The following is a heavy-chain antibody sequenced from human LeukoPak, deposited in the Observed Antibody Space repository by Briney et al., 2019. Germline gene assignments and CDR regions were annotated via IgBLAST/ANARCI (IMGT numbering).Heavy chain of an antibody. Sequence: GGSLRLSCAASGFTFSGSAMHWVRQASGKGLEWVGRIRSKANSYATAYAASVKGRFTISRDDSKNTAYLQMNSLKTEDTAVYYCTRHLMDDYVLVLTWGQGTLVTVSS. CDR2: IRSKANSYAT. V-gene: IGHV3-73*01. CDR1: GFTFSGSA. CDR3: TRHLMDDYVLVLT. D-gene: IGHD3-16*01. J-gene: IGHJ4*02.